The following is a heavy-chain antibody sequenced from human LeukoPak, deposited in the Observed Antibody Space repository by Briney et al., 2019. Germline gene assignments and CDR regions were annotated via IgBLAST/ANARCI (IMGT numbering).Heavy chain of an antibody. CDR3: ARGPRMLTGALVY. D-gene: IGHD7-27*01. V-gene: IGHV1-3*01. CDR2: INAGNGNA. J-gene: IGHJ4*02. CDR1: GYTFSRYA. Sequence: ASVKVSCKASGYTFSRYAIHWMRQAPGQRLEWMGWINAGNGNARYSQSFQDRITISRDTSANTVYMELSSLRSEDTAVYYCARGPRMLTGALVYWGQGTLVTVSS.